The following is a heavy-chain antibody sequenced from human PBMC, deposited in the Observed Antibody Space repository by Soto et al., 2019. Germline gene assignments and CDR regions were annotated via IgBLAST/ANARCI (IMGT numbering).Heavy chain of an antibody. CDR2: IKSKTDGGTT. Sequence: LRLSCAASGFTFSNAWMNWVRQAPGKGLEWVGRIKSKTDGGTTDYAAPVKGRFTISRDDSKNTLYLQMNSLKTEDTAVYYCTTESGYDLGYFDYWGQGTLVTVSS. CDR1: GFTFSNAW. CDR3: TTESGYDLGYFDY. V-gene: IGHV3-15*07. J-gene: IGHJ4*02. D-gene: IGHD5-12*01.